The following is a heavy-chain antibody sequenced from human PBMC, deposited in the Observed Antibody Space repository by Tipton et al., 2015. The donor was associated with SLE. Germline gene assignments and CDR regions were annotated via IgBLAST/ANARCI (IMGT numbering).Heavy chain of an antibody. D-gene: IGHD3-10*01. CDR3: AREVYSGSYYYYYGMDV. CDR2: ISTYNANT. J-gene: IGHJ6*02. V-gene: IGHV1-18*04. CDR1: GYTFTDFY. Sequence: QLVQSGAEVKRPGASVKVSCKVSGYTFTDFYLHWVRQAPGQGLEWMGWISTYNANTHYAQKLQGRVTMTTYTSTSTAYMELRSLRSDDTAVYYCAREVYSGSYYYYYGMDVWGQGTTVTIPS.